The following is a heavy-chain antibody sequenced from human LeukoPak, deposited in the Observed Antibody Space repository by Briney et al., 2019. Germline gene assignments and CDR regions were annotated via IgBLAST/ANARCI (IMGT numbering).Heavy chain of an antibody. CDR2: INHSGST. Sequence: SETLSLTCAVYGGSFSGYYWSWIRQPPGKGLEWIGEINHSGSTNSNPSLKSRVTISVDTSKNQFSLKLSSVTAADTAVYYCARPLGQGNEYGMDVWGQGTTVTVSS. V-gene: IGHV4-34*01. D-gene: IGHD1-1*01. CDR3: ARPLGQGNEYGMDV. J-gene: IGHJ6*02. CDR1: GGSFSGYY.